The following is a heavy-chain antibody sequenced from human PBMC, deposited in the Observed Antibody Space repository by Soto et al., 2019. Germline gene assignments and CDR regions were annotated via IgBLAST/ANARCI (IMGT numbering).Heavy chain of an antibody. Sequence: QITLKESGPTLVKPTQTLTLTCTFSGFSLSTSGVGVGWIRQPPGKALEWLALIYWDDDKRYSPSLRSRLTITKDTTKNQVVLTMTNMDPVDTATYYCAHRTIQVYGMDVWGQGTTVTVSS. J-gene: IGHJ6*02. V-gene: IGHV2-5*02. CDR1: GFSLSTSGVG. CDR3: AHRTIQVYGMDV. D-gene: IGHD5-18*01. CDR2: IYWDDDK.